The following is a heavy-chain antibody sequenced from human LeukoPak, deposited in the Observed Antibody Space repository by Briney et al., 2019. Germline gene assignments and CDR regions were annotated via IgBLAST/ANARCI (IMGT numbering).Heavy chain of an antibody. Sequence: ASVKVSCKVSGYTFTSNYMNWVRQAPGQGLERMGIINPSGGSTSYAQKFQGRVTMTRDTSTSTVYMELSSLRSEDTAVYYCAVGSGSYLVRGMDVWGQGTTVTVSS. CDR1: GYTFTSNY. D-gene: IGHD3-10*01. CDR3: AVGSGSYLVRGMDV. CDR2: INPSGGST. V-gene: IGHV1-46*01. J-gene: IGHJ6*02.